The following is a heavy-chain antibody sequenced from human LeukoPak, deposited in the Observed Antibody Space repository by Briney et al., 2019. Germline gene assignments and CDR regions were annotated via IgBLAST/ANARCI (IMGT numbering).Heavy chain of an antibody. V-gene: IGHV3-64*01. J-gene: IGHJ5*02. D-gene: IGHD2-15*01. CDR1: GFTFSSYA. CDR3: ARDAWIVVVAANINWFDP. CDR2: ISSNGGST. Sequence: PGGSLRLSCAASGFTFSSYAMHWVRQAPGKGLEYVSAISSNGGSTYYANSVKGRFTISRDNSKNSLYLQMNSLRAEDTAVYYCARDAWIVVVAANINWFDPWGQGTLVTVSS.